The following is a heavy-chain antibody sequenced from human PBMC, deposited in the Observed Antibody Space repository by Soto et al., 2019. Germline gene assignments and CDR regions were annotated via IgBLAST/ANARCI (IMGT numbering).Heavy chain of an antibody. D-gene: IGHD2-15*01. V-gene: IGHV1-18*01. Sequence: GASVKVSCKASGYTFTSYGISWVRQAPGQGLEWIGWISAYNGNTNYAQKFQGRVTITTDTSTSTAYMELSSLRSEDTAVYYCAAAYCSGGSCTMGGDAFDIWGQGTMVTVSS. CDR2: ISAYNGNT. J-gene: IGHJ3*02. CDR3: AAAYCSGGSCTMGGDAFDI. CDR1: GYTFTSYG.